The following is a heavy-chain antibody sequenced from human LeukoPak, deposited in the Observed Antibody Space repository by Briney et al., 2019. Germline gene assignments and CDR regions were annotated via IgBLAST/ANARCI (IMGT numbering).Heavy chain of an antibody. Sequence: GESLKISCKGSGYSFTSYWIGWVRQIPGKGLEWMGIIYPGDSDTRYSPSFQGQVSLSADKSIRTAYLQWSSLKASDTAMYYCARQGATTSMVFDYWGQGTLVTVSS. J-gene: IGHJ4*02. CDR3: ARQGATTSMVFDY. CDR1: GYSFTSYW. D-gene: IGHD1-26*01. CDR2: IYPGDSDT. V-gene: IGHV5-51*01.